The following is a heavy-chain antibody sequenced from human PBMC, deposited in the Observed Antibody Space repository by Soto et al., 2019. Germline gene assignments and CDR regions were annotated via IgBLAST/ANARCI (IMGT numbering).Heavy chain of an antibody. Sequence: QVQLVQSGAEVKKPGSSVKVSCKASGGTFSSYAISWVRQAPGQGLEWMGGIIPIFGTANYAQKFQGRVTITADESTSTAYMELSSLSSEDTAVYYCARTSGYSSSWYGTQFDPWGQGTLVTVSS. CDR2: IIPIFGTA. J-gene: IGHJ5*02. V-gene: IGHV1-69*01. CDR1: GGTFSSYA. CDR3: ARTSGYSSSWYGTQFDP. D-gene: IGHD6-13*01.